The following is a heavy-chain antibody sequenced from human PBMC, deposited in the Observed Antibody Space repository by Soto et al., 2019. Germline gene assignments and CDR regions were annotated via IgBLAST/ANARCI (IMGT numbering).Heavy chain of an antibody. CDR3: ARGQGYDFWSGTMDV. J-gene: IGHJ6*02. V-gene: IGHV3-11*06. CDR2: ISSSSTYT. D-gene: IGHD3-3*01. CDR1: RFTFSDYY. Sequence: GGSLRLACAASRFTFSDYYMSWIRQAPGKGLEWVSYISSSSTYTNYADSVKGRFTISRDNAKNSLYLQMNSLRAEDTAVYYCARGQGYDFWSGTMDVWGQGTTVTVSS.